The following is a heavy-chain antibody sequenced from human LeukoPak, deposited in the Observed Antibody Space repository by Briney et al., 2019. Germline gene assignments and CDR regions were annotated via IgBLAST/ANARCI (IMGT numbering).Heavy chain of an antibody. D-gene: IGHD3-22*01. CDR1: GGTFSSYA. CDR3: ARGGYYDSSGYPDY. Sequence: ASVKVSCKASGGTFSSYAISWVRQAPGQGLEWMGRIIPIFGTANYAQKFQGRVTITTDESTSTAYMELSSLRSEDTAVYYCARGGYYDSSGYPDYWGQGTLVTVSS. J-gene: IGHJ4*02. CDR2: IIPIFGTA. V-gene: IGHV1-69*05.